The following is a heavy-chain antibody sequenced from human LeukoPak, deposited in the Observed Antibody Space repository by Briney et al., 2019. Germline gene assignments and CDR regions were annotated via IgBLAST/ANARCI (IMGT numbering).Heavy chain of an antibody. J-gene: IGHJ4*02. V-gene: IGHV3-15*01. CDR1: GFTFRNAW. CDR3: STVRFGRNSSLDN. Sequence: GGSLRLSCAASGFTFRNAWMTWVRQAPGKGLEWVGRIKDKIDGGTTDYAAPVKGRFTISRDDSQNTLFLQMNSLKTEDAAFYYCSTVRFGRNSSLDNWGQGTLVTVSS. CDR2: IKDKIDGGTT. D-gene: IGHD2-21*01.